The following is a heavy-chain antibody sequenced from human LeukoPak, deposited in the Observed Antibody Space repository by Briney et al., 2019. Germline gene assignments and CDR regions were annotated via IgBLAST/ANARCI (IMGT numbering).Heavy chain of an antibody. Sequence: GGSLRLPCAASGFTFSSYGMHWVRQAPGKGLEWVAVIWYDGSNKYYADSVKGRFTISRDNSKNTLYLQMNSLRAEDTAVYYCARDRRIAAAGYYFDYWGQGTLVTVSS. CDR2: IWYDGSNK. V-gene: IGHV3-33*01. D-gene: IGHD6-13*01. J-gene: IGHJ4*02. CDR3: ARDRRIAAAGYYFDY. CDR1: GFTFSSYG.